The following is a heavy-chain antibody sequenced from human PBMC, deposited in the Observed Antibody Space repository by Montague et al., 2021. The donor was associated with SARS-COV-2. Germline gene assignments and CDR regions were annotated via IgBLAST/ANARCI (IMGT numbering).Heavy chain of an antibody. D-gene: IGHD3/OR15-3a*01. J-gene: IGHJ4*02. CDR3: VIAGGLDNRPPV. Sequence: SETLSLTCVVYGDSIMSTNWWSWGRQPPGKGLGWIEEIYQDWSTYYNSSLKSQVTMSVDKSKNQFSRELNSVTAADTALYYCVIAGGLDNRPPVWGQGAMVIVSS. V-gene: IGHV4-4*02. CDR2: IYQDWST. CDR1: GDSIMSTNW.